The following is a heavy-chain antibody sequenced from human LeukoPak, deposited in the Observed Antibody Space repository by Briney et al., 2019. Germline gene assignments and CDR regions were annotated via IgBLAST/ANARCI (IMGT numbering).Heavy chain of an antibody. V-gene: IGHV1-69*04. D-gene: IGHD3-3*01. CDR2: IIPILGLR. Sequence: ASVKVSCKASGGPFSRHAVNWVRPAPGQGLEWMGGIIPILGLRNYAQRFQGRVTITADKSTRTVYMDVTSLRSEDTAVYFCARGRGSRSGSNRDYLDYWGEGTLVTVSS. J-gene: IGHJ4*02. CDR3: ARGRGSRSGSNRDYLDY. CDR1: GGPFSRHA.